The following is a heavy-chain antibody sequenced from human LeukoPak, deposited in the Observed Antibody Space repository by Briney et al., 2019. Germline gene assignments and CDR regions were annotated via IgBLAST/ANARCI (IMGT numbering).Heavy chain of an antibody. CDR1: GYTFISYY. J-gene: IGHJ4*02. V-gene: IGHV1-46*01. CDR2: INPNEGST. D-gene: IGHD4-23*01. Sequence: VASVKVSCKASGYTFISYYIHWVRQAPGQGLEWMGMINPNEGSTNFAQKFQGRVTMTRDTSTSTVYMELNNLKSEDMAVYYCARLGGTLRVDYWGQGALVTVSS. CDR3: ARLGGTLRVDY.